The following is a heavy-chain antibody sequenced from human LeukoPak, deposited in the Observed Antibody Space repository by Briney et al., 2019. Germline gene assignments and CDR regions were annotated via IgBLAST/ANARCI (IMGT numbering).Heavy chain of an antibody. J-gene: IGHJ3*02. V-gene: IGHV1-18*01. CDR2: ISAYNGNT. D-gene: IGHD5-24*01. CDR3: ARPKGMATITLDAFDI. Sequence: ASVKVSCKASGYTFTSYGISWMRQAPGQGLEWMGWISAYNGNTNYAQKLQGRVTMTTDTSTSTAYMELRSLRSDDTAVYYCARPKGMATITLDAFDIWGQGTMVTVSS. CDR1: GYTFTSYG.